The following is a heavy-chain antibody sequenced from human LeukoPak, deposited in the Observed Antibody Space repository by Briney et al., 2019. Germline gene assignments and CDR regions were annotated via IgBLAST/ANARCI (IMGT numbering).Heavy chain of an antibody. CDR1: GFTFNTYA. V-gene: IGHV3-23*01. CDR3: ASGWGYNY. CDR2: ITGSDDKT. Sequence: GGSLRHSCAASGFTFNTYAMSWVRQAPGKGLEWVSAITGSDDKTYYTDSEKGRFTISRDNFKNTLYLQMNSLRAEGTAVYYCASGWGYNYWGQGTLVTVSS. D-gene: IGHD5-18*01. J-gene: IGHJ4*02.